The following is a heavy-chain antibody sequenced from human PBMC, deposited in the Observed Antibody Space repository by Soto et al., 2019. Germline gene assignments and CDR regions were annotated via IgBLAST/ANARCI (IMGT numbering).Heavy chain of an antibody. Sequence: PGESLKISCQGAGYSFPXXXXXXXXXXXGKGLEWMGRIDPSDSYTKYSPSFQGHVTISADRSISTAYLQWSSLKASDTAMYYCARLMAVSSSWQLYGMDVWGQGTTVTVSS. D-gene: IGHD6-13*01. V-gene: IGHV5-10-1*01. CDR1: GYSFPXXX. CDR3: ARLMAVSSSWQLYGMDV. J-gene: IGHJ6*02. CDR2: IDPSDSYT.